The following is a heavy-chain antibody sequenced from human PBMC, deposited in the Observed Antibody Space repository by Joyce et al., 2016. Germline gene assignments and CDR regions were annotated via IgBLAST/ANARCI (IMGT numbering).Heavy chain of an antibody. CDR3: ARTGSTDV. J-gene: IGHJ6*02. D-gene: IGHD1-14*01. Sequence: QVQLVQSGAEVKKPGASVIVSCKASGYTFSDFYIHWVRQAPGQGLEWMGWINPKSGGTDAAQKFQGRVTMTRDTSISTAYMELRSLRSDDTAMYYCARTGSTDVWGQGTTVTVSS. CDR2: INPKSGGT. V-gene: IGHV1-2*02. CDR1: GYTFSDFY.